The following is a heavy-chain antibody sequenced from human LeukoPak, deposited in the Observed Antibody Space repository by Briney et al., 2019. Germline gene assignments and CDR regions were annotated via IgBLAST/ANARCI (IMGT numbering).Heavy chain of an antibody. Sequence: PGGSLRLSCAASGFTFSSYAMSWVRQAPGKGLEWVSGMSGGGGSTYYADSVQGRFTISRDNSKNTLSLQMNRLRAEDTAVYYCAKDVSKPVAATFDYWGQGTLLTVSS. CDR3: AKDVSKPVAATFDY. CDR1: GFTFSSYA. CDR2: MSGGGGST. D-gene: IGHD6-19*01. J-gene: IGHJ4*02. V-gene: IGHV3-23*01.